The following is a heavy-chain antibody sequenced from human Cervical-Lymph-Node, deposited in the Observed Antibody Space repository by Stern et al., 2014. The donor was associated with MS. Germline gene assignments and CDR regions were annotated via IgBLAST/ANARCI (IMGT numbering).Heavy chain of an antibody. Sequence: DQLVESGAEVKKPGSSVKVSCKASGGTFSNYAISWVRQAPGQGLEWMGGIIPIFGRANYAQKFQGRVTITADESTSTAYMELSSLRSEDTAVYYCARGWSYEILTGYSYWGQGTLVTVSS. CDR2: IIPIFGRA. D-gene: IGHD3-9*01. J-gene: IGHJ4*02. V-gene: IGHV1-69*01. CDR1: GGTFSNYA. CDR3: ARGWSYEILTGYSY.